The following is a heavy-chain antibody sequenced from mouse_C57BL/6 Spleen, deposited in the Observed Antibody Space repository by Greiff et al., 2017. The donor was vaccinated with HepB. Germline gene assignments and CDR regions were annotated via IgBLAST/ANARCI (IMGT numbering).Heavy chain of an antibody. CDR1: GYTFTSYW. D-gene: IGHD6-1*01. V-gene: IGHV1-50*01. CDR3: ARGDLPYFDY. Sequence: VQLQQPGAELVKPGASVKLSCKASGYTFTSYWMQWVKQRPGQGLEWIGEIDPSDSYTNYNQKFKGKATLTVDTSSSTAYMQLSSLTSEDSAVYYCARGDLPYFDYWGQGTTLTVSS. CDR2: IDPSDSYT. J-gene: IGHJ2*01.